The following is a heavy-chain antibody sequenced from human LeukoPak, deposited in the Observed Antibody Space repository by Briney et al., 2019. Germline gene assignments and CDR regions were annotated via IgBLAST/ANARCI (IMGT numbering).Heavy chain of an antibody. D-gene: IGHD3-22*01. CDR2: IYYSGST. J-gene: IGHJ4*02. CDR3: ARAGASSTMIVVVTSFDY. Sequence: SETLSLTCTVSGGSISSGGYYWSWIRQHPGKGLEWIGYIYYSGSTYYNPSLKSRVTISVDTSKNQFSLKLSSVTAADTAVYYCARAGASSTMIVVVTSFDYWGQETLVTVSS. CDR1: GGSISSGGYY. V-gene: IGHV4-31*03.